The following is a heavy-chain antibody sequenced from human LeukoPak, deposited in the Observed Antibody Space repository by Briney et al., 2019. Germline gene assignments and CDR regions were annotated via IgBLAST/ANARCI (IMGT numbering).Heavy chain of an antibody. D-gene: IGHD4-11*01. CDR2: ISSDSTYI. J-gene: IGHJ4*01. Sequence: PGGSLRLSCAASGFTFSGYSMNWVRQAPGKGLEWVSSISSDSTYIFYADSVKGRFTISRDNAKNSLYLQMNSLRAEDTAVYYCVRSAFLTTEFYFDYWGHGTLVTVSS. CDR3: VRSAFLTTEFYFDY. V-gene: IGHV3-21*01. CDR1: GFTFSGYS.